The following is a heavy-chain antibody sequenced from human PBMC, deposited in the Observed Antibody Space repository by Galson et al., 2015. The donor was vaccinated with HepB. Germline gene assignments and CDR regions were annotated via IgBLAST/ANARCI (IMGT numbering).Heavy chain of an antibody. D-gene: IGHD4-17*01. Sequence: PALVKPTQTLTLTCTFSGFSLSTSGVGVGWIRQPPGKALEWLALIYWNDDKRYSPSLKSRLTITKDTSKNQVVLTMTNMDPVDTATYYCAHSITTVTAGYFDYWGRGTLVTVSS. CDR1: GFSLSTSGVG. CDR3: AHSITTVTAGYFDY. CDR2: IYWNDDK. V-gene: IGHV2-5*01. J-gene: IGHJ4*02.